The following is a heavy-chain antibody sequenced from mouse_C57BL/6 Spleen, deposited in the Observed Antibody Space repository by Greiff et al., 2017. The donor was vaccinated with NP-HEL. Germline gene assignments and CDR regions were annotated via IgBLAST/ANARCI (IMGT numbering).Heavy chain of an antibody. Sequence: QVQLLQQSGAELARPGASVKMSCKASGYTFTSYTMHWVKQRPGQGLEWIGYINPSSGYTKYNQKFKDKATLTADKSSSTAYMQLSSLTSEDSAVYYCARELRGMDWGQGTLVTVSA. CDR2: INPSSGYT. J-gene: IGHJ3*01. D-gene: IGHD2-4*01. CDR3: ARELRGMD. V-gene: IGHV1-4*01. CDR1: GYTFTSYT.